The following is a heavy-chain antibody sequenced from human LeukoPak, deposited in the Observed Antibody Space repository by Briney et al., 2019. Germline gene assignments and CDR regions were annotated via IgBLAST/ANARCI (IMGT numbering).Heavy chain of an antibody. D-gene: IGHD5-18*01. CDR1: GYSFTSYW. CDR2: IHPGDSDT. J-gene: IGHJ3*02. V-gene: IGHV5-51*01. Sequence: GESLKISCKGSGYSFTSYWIGWVRQMPGKGLEWMGIIHPGDSDTRYSPSFQGQVTISADKSISTAYLQWSSPKASDTAMYYCARQRLPYAFDIRGQGTMVTVSS. CDR3: ARQRLPYAFDI.